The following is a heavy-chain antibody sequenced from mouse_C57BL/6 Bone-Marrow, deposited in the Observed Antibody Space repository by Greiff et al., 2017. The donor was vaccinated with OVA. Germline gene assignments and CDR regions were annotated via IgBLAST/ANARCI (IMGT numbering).Heavy chain of an antibody. CDR2: INPDSSTI. CDR1: GVAFSRYW. J-gene: IGHJ1*03. V-gene: IGHV4-1*01. D-gene: IGHD1-1*01. Sequence: AAEGVAFSRYWMSWVRRAPGKGLEWIGEINPDSSTINYAPSLKDKFIISRDNAKNTLYLQMSKVRSEDTALYYCARPDYYGSSHWYFDVWGTGTTVTVSS. CDR3: ARPDYYGSSHWYFDV.